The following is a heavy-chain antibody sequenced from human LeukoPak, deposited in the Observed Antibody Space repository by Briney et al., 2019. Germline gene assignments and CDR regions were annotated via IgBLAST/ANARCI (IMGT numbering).Heavy chain of an antibody. Sequence: SETLSLTCTVSGGSLSSSSFSLAWIRQPPGKGLEWIGSINNSGSTSPNPSLKSRVSIFVHTSQNQFSLKLSAVTAAATAMYYCARGHYDFSTGSYTGGFYYFDSWGQGTLVTVS. CDR2: INNSGST. D-gene: IGHD3-3*01. CDR3: ARGHYDFSTGSYTGGFYYFDS. CDR1: GGSLSSSSFS. J-gene: IGHJ4*02. V-gene: IGHV4-39*01.